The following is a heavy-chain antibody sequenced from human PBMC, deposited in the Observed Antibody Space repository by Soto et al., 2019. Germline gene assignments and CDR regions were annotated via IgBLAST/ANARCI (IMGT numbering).Heavy chain of an antibody. CDR3: ARAATFHPLFSSSSADYGMDV. V-gene: IGHV1-2*04. D-gene: IGHD6-6*01. Sequence: ASVKVSCKASGYTFTGYYMHWVRQAPGQGLEWMGWINPNSGGTNYAQKFQGWVTMTRDTSISTAYMELSRLRSDDTAVYYWARAATFHPLFSSSSADYGMDVWGQGTTVTVSS. CDR1: GYTFTGYY. J-gene: IGHJ6*02. CDR2: INPNSGGT.